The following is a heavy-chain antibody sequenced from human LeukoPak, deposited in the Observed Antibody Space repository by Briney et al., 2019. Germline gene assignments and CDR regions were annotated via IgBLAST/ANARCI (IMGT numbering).Heavy chain of an antibody. D-gene: IGHD1-1*01. CDR3: VRDPSGSGFAFDS. V-gene: IGHV3-33*01. Sequence: GRSLRLSCEASGFTFRNYGMHWVRQAPGKGLDWVGVIWFDGSNRYYADSVKGRFTISRDNSEDTLYLQMNSLRAEDTAVYYCVRDPSGSGFAFDSWGQGALVTVSS. CDR2: IWFDGSNR. CDR1: GFTFRNYG. J-gene: IGHJ4*02.